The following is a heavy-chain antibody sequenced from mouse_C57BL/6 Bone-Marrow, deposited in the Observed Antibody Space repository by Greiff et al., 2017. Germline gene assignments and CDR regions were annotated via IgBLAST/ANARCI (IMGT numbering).Heavy chain of an antibody. V-gene: IGHV1-52*01. J-gene: IGHJ2*01. CDR2: IDPSDSET. Sequence: QVQLQQPGAELVRPGSSVKLSCKASGYTFTSYWMNWVKQRPIQGLEWIGNIDPSDSETHYNQKFKDKATLTVDKSSSTAYMQLSSLTSEDSAVYYCARLIYYYGSSYGDYWGQGTTLTVTS. CDR3: ARLIYYYGSSYGDY. CDR1: GYTFTSYW. D-gene: IGHD1-1*01.